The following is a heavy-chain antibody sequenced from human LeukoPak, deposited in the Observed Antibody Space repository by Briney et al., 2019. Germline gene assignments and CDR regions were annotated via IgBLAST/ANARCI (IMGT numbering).Heavy chain of an antibody. D-gene: IGHD6-13*01. CDR2: IIPILGIA. CDR3: AAGYSSSWDSGYYFDY. CDR1: GGTFISYT. V-gene: IGHV1-69*02. Sequence: SVKVSCKASGGTFISYTISWVRQAPGQGLEWMGRIIPILGIANYAQKFQGRVTINADKSTSTAYMEVSSLRSEDTAVYYCAAGYSSSWDSGYYFDYWGQGTLVTVSS. J-gene: IGHJ4*02.